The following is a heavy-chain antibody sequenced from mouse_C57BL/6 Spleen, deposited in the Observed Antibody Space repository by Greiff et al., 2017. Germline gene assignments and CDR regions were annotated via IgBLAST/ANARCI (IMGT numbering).Heavy chain of an antibody. CDR3: ARDGYYGSSSWYFDV. D-gene: IGHD1-1*01. CDR2: IYPGDGDT. Sequence: VHLVESGPELVKPGASVKISCKASGYAFSSSWMNWVKQRPGKGLEWIGRIYPGDGDTNYNGKFKGKATLTADKSSSTAYMQLSSLTSEDSAVYFCARDGYYGSSSWYFDVWGTGTTVTVSS. J-gene: IGHJ1*03. V-gene: IGHV1-82*01. CDR1: GYAFSSSW.